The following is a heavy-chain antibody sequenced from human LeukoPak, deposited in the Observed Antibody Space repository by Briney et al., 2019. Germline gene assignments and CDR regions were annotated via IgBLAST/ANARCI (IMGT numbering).Heavy chain of an antibody. Sequence: PGGSLRLSCAASGFTFSDYYMTWVRQAPGKGLEWVSVIYSGGSTYYADSVKGRFTISRDNSKNTLYLQMNSLRAEDTAVYYCARDRVGASAFDIWGQGTMVTVSS. CDR3: ARDRVGASAFDI. CDR1: GFTFSDYY. CDR2: IYSGGST. V-gene: IGHV3-53*01. D-gene: IGHD1-26*01. J-gene: IGHJ3*02.